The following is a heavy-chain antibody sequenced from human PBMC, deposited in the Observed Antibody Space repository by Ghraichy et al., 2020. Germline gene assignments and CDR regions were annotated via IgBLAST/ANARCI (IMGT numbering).Heavy chain of an antibody. V-gene: IGHV3-21*01. Sequence: GGSLRLSCAVSGFTFSSYTMNWVRQAPGKGLEWVSSISHSNNYIYQPDSLKGRFTISRDNAMNSLYLQMNSLRAEDTAVYYCARSRWGYSNSPRAFDYWGQGTLVTVSS. CDR2: ISHSNNYI. J-gene: IGHJ4*02. CDR1: GFTFSSYT. D-gene: IGHD6-6*01. CDR3: ARSRWGYSNSPRAFDY.